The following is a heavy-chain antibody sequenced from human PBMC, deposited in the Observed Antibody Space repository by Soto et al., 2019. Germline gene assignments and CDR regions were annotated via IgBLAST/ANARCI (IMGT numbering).Heavy chain of an antibody. CDR1: GGSVNSDSYY. D-gene: IGHD2-15*01. CDR3: ASASRECSSSGGLDV. CDR2: LYYSGSA. Sequence: QVQLQESGPGLVKPSEALSLTCTVSGGSVNSDSYYWTWIRQPPGKRLEWIGSLYYSGSANYNPAHESRVTISVDTWKNQFSLKLSSVTAADTAGYFCASASRECSSSGGLDVWGQGTTVTVSS. V-gene: IGHV4-61*01. J-gene: IGHJ6*02.